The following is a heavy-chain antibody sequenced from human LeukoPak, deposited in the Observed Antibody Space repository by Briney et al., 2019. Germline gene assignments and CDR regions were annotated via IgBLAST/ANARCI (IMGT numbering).Heavy chain of an antibody. CDR3: AKSSDSSGFPYFDY. D-gene: IGHD3-22*01. CDR1: GFTFSSYG. V-gene: IGHV3-33*06. CDR2: IWYDGSNK. Sequence: GGSLRLSCAASGFTFSSYGMHWVRQAPGKGLEWVAVIWYDGSNKYYADSVKGRFTTSRDNSKNTLYLQMNGLRAEDTAVYYCAKSSDSSGFPYFDYWGQGTLVTVSS. J-gene: IGHJ4*02.